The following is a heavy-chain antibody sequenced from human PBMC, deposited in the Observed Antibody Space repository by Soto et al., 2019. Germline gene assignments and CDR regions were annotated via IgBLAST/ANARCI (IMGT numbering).Heavy chain of an antibody. Sequence: SETLSLTCTVSGGSFRTDYWSWIRQPPGKGLEWIGYIFYSGSTNYIPSLQRRVTISVDTSKNQFSLNMRSVTAADTAVYYCAKRPSPQYWNFRYIDYWGQGSLVTVSS. CDR1: GGSFRTDY. CDR2: IFYSGST. J-gene: IGHJ4*02. D-gene: IGHD3-16*02. V-gene: IGHV4-59*08. CDR3: AKRPSPQYWNFRYIDY.